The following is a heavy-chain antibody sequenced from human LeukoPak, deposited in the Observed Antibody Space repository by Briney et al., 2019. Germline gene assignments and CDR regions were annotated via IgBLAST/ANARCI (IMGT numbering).Heavy chain of an antibody. V-gene: IGHV4-34*01. CDR1: GFTFSSYS. CDR3: ARASKVPYYYMDV. Sequence: GSLRLSCAASGFTFSSYSMNWIRQPPGKGLEWIGEINHSGSTNYNPSLKSRVTISVDTSKNQFSLKLSSVTAADTAVYYCARASKVPYYYMDVWGKGTTVTVSS. CDR2: INHSGST. J-gene: IGHJ6*03.